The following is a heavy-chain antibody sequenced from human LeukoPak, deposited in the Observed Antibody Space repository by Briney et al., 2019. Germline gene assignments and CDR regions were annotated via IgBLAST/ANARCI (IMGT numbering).Heavy chain of an antibody. Sequence: SETLSLTCTVSGGSISSYYWSWIRQPPGKGLEWIGYIYYSGSTNYNPSLKSRVTISVDTSKNQFSLKLSSVTAADTAVYYCARGGIAAAGRFDPWGQGTLVTVSS. CDR2: IYYSGST. CDR3: ARGGIAAAGRFDP. D-gene: IGHD6-13*01. V-gene: IGHV4-59*01. J-gene: IGHJ5*02. CDR1: GGSISSYY.